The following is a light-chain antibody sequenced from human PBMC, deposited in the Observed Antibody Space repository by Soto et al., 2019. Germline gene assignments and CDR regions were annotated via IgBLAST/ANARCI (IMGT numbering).Light chain of an antibody. J-gene: IGKJ3*01. CDR2: GAS. V-gene: IGKV3-20*01. CDR3: QHYGSSPFT. Sequence: EIVLTQSPGTLSLSPGERATLSCRAGQSVSSNYLAWYQQKPGQAPRLLVYGASIRATGIPDRFSGSGSRTDLTLTISRVEPEDFAVYYCQHYGSSPFTFGPGTRVDIK. CDR1: QSVSSNY.